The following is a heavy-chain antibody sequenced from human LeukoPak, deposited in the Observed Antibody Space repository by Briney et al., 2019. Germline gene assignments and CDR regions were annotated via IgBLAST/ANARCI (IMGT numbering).Heavy chain of an antibody. CDR2: IYYSGST. CDR1: GGSISSYY. Sequence: PSETLSLTCTVSGGSISSYYWGWIRQPPGKGLEWIGSIYYSGSTYYNPSLKSRVTISVDTSKNQFSLKLSSVTAADTAVYYCAREGGWSHYYYYMDVWGRGTTVTVSS. V-gene: IGHV4-39*07. J-gene: IGHJ6*03. D-gene: IGHD3-16*01. CDR3: AREGGWSHYYYYMDV.